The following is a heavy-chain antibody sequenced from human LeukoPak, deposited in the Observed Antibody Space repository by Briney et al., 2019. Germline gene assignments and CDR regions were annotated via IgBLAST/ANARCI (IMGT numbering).Heavy chain of an antibody. CDR3: ARGLMVYATIAVDY. CDR1: GFTVSSNY. Sequence: GGSLRLSCAASGFTVSSNYMSWVRQAPGKGLEWVSVIYSGGSTYYADSVKGRFTISRDNSKNTLYLQMNSLRAEDTAVYYCARGLMVYATIAVDYWGQGTLVTVSS. CDR2: IYSGGST. D-gene: IGHD2-8*01. V-gene: IGHV3-53*01. J-gene: IGHJ4*02.